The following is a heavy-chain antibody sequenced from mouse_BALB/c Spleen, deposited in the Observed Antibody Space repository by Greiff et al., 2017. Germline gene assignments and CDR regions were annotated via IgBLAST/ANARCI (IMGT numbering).Heavy chain of an antibody. CDR2: IDPSDSYT. CDR1: GYTFTSYW. D-gene: IGHD4-1*01. J-gene: IGHJ2*01. Sequence: QVQLQQPGAELVKPGASVKLSCKASGYTFTSYWMHWVKQRPGQGLEWIGEIDPSDSYTNYNQKFKGKATLTVDKSSSTAYMQLSSLTSEDSAVYYCASKNWDGDYWGQGTTLTVSS. V-gene: IGHV1-69*02. CDR3: ASKNWDGDY.